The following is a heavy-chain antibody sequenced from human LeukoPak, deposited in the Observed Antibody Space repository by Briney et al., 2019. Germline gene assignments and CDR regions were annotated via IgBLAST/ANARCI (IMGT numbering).Heavy chain of an antibody. J-gene: IGHJ4*02. Sequence: SETLSLTCTVSGGSMSGSNNYWGWIRQPPGKGLEWIVSMYYSGRTYYNPSLKSRVTISVDTSKNQFSLNLRSVTAADTALYYCARRGGSMIVVSDYWGEGTLVTVSS. CDR2: MYYSGRT. D-gene: IGHD3-22*01. CDR3: ARRGGSMIVVSDY. V-gene: IGHV4-39*01. CDR1: GGSMSGSNNY.